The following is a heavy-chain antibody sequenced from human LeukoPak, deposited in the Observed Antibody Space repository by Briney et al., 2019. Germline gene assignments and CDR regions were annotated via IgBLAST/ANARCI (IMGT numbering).Heavy chain of an antibody. J-gene: IGHJ6*03. CDR1: GFTFNNYW. CDR3: ARVPHRSDDIWTGSSPYYYYYYMDV. V-gene: IGHV3-7*01. CDR2: IRYDGSEK. Sequence: PGGSLRLSCEASGFTFNNYWMSWVRQAPGKGLEWVANIRYDGSEKYYVDSVKGRFTISRDNTKNSLYLQMNSLRAEDTAIYYCARVPHRSDDIWTGSSPYYYYYYMDVWGKGTTVIISS. D-gene: IGHD3-9*01.